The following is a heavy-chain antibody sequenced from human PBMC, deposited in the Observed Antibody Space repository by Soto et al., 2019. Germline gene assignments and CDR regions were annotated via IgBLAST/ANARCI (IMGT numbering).Heavy chain of an antibody. CDR1: GFTFSSYS. CDR2: ISSSSSYI. J-gene: IGHJ3*02. Sequence: EVQLVESGGGLVKPGGSLRLSFAASGFTFSSYSMNWVRQAPGKGLEWVSSISSSSSYIYYADSVKGRFTISRDNAKYSLYLQMNSLRAEDTAVYYCARGYHYYDSSGYDKWDAFDIWAKGQWSPSLQ. D-gene: IGHD3-22*01. V-gene: IGHV3-21*01. CDR3: ARGYHYYDSSGYDKWDAFDI.